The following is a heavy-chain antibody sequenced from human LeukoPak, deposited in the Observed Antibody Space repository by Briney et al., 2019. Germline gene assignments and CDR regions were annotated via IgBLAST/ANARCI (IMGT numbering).Heavy chain of an antibody. J-gene: IGHJ4*02. V-gene: IGHV4-39*01. CDR2: IYYSGNT. CDR3: ARLNQGNRFDY. CDR1: GGSISSSSFY. Sequence: SETLSLTCTISGGSISSSSFYWGWIRQPPGKGLEWIGSIYYSGNTYYNPSLKSRVTISVDTSKNQFSLKLSSVTAADTAVYYCARLNQGNRFDYWGQGTLVTVSS. D-gene: IGHD1-14*01.